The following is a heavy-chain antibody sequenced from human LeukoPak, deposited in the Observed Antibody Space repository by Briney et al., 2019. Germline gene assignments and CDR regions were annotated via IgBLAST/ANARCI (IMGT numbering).Heavy chain of an antibody. V-gene: IGHV1-69*06. J-gene: IGHJ6*03. Sequence: SVEVSCKASGGTFSSYAISWVRQAPGQGLEWMGGIIPIFGTANYAQKFQGRVTITADKSTSTAYMELSSLRSEDTAVYYCARVRQQLSRKYYYYYMDVWGKGTTVTVSS. CDR1: GGTFSSYA. D-gene: IGHD6-13*01. CDR2: IIPIFGTA. CDR3: ARVRQQLSRKYYYYYMDV.